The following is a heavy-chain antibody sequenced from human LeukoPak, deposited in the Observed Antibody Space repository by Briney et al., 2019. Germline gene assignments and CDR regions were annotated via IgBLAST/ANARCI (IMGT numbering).Heavy chain of an antibody. Sequence: SGTLSLTCTVSGGSISSYHWSWIRQPPGKGLEWIGYIYYSGSTNYNPSLKSRVTISVDTSKNQFSLKLSSLTAADTAVYYCAREEFLHEIDSSGYFVYWGQGTLVTVSS. D-gene: IGHD3-22*01. V-gene: IGHV4-59*12. CDR1: GGSISSYH. CDR2: IYYSGST. CDR3: AREEFLHEIDSSGYFVY. J-gene: IGHJ4*02.